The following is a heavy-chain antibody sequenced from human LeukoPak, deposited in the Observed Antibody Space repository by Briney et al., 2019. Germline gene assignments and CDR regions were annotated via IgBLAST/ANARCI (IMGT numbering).Heavy chain of an antibody. CDR3: ARQSVTTRRDNWFDP. D-gene: IGHD4-11*01. Sequence: SETLSLTCTVSGGSISSSNYYWGWIRQPPGKGLEWIGSIYYSGSTYYNPSLKSRVTISVDTSKNQFSLKLSSVTAADTAVYYCARQSVTTRRDNWFDPWGQGTLVTVSS. CDR1: GGSISSSNYY. J-gene: IGHJ5*02. V-gene: IGHV4-39*01. CDR2: IYYSGST.